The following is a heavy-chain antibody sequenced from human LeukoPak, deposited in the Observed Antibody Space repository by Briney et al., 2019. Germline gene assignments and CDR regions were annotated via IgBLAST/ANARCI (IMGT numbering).Heavy chain of an antibody. V-gene: IGHV1-18*01. J-gene: IGHJ6*02. CDR3: AREFLGGFWSGYYSHYYYGMDV. D-gene: IGHD3-3*01. Sequence: ASVKVSCKASGYTFTSYGISWVRQAPGQGLEWMGWISAYNGNTNYAQKLQGRVTMTRNTSISTAYMELSSLRSEDTAVYYCAREFLGGFWSGYYSHYYYGMDVWGQGTTVTVSS. CDR2: ISAYNGNT. CDR1: GYTFTSYG.